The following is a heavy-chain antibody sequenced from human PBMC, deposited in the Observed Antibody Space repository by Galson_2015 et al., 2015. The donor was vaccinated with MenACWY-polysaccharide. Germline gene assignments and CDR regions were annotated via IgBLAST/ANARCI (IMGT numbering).Heavy chain of an antibody. Sequence: SLRLSCAASGFTFSNFGMSWVRQAPGKGLEWVAVIKHDGSHKEYADSVKGRFTISRDNSKNTLFLEMNSLRAEDTAVYYCARENSRIVFHAFDISGHGTMVTVSS. CDR3: ARENSRIVFHAFDI. CDR1: GFTFSNFG. D-gene: IGHD4-11*01. CDR2: IKHDGSHK. J-gene: IGHJ3*02. V-gene: IGHV3-33*08.